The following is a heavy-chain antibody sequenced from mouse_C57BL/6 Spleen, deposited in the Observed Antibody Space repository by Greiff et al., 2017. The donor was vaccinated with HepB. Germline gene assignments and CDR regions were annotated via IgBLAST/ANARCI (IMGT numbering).Heavy chain of an antibody. CDR3: ARSWGYGSSYEYFDV. CDR1: GYTFTDYY. Sequence: EVQLQQSGPELVKPGASVKISCKASGYTFTDYYMNWVKQSHGKSLEWIGDINPNNGGTSYNQKFKGKATLTVDKSSSTAYMEPRSLTSEDSAVYYCARSWGYGSSYEYFDVWGTGTTVTVSS. CDR2: INPNNGGT. J-gene: IGHJ1*03. D-gene: IGHD1-1*01. V-gene: IGHV1-26*01.